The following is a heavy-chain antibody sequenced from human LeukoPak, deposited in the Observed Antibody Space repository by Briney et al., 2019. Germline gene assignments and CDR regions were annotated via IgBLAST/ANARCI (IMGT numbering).Heavy chain of an antibody. CDR1: EFTFSNFR. V-gene: IGHV3-48*01. CDR2: ISSSSDTI. Sequence: PGGSLRLSCVASEFTFSNFRMNWVRQAPGKGLEWVSYISSSSDTIYYADSVKGRFTISRDNAKNSLYLQMNSLRAEDTAVYYCARDRYSGTKGAFDIWGQGTTVTV. D-gene: IGHD1-26*01. J-gene: IGHJ3*02. CDR3: ARDRYSGTKGAFDI.